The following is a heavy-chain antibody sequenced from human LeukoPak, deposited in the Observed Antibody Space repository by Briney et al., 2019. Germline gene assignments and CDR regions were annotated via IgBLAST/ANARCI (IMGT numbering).Heavy chain of an antibody. CDR1: GYTLTELS. Sequence: GASVKVSCKVSGYTLTELSMHWVRQAPGKGLEWMGGFDPEDGETIYAQKFQGRVTMTEDTSTDTAYMELSSLGSEDTAVYYCATSWVTMVRGVIKSPNWFDPWGQGTLVTVSS. V-gene: IGHV1-24*01. D-gene: IGHD3-10*01. CDR3: ATSWVTMVRGVIKSPNWFDP. J-gene: IGHJ5*02. CDR2: FDPEDGET.